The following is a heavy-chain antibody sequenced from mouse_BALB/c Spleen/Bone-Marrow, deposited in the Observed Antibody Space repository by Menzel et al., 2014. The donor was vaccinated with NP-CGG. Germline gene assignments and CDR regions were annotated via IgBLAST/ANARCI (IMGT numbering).Heavy chain of an antibody. CDR2: IWAGGST. CDR1: GFSLTSYG. J-gene: IGHJ4*01. D-gene: IGHD1-1*01. V-gene: IGHV2-9*02. CDR3: AREGRGYYGSSGAAMDY. Sequence: VKLMESGPGLVAPSQSLSITCTASGFSLTSYGVHWVSQPPGKGLEWLGVIWAGGSTTYNSALMSRLSINQDNSKNQVFLKLNSPQNDDTAKYYCAREGRGYYGSSGAAMDYWGQGTSVTVSS.